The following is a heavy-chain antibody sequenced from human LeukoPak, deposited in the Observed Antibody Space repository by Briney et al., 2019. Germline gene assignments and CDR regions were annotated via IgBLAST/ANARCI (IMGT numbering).Heavy chain of an antibody. CDR3: AKDAGGSSSLDY. J-gene: IGHJ4*02. V-gene: IGHV3-30*18. Sequence: GRSLRLSCAASGFTFSSYGMHWVRQAPGKGLEWVAVISYDGSNKYYADSVKGRFTISRDNSKNTLYLQMNSLRAEDTAVYYCAKDAGGSSSLDYWGQGTLVTVSS. CDR2: ISYDGSNK. D-gene: IGHD6-6*01. CDR1: GFTFSSYG.